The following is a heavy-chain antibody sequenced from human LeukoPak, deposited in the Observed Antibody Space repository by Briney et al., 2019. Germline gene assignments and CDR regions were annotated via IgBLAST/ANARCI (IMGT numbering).Heavy chain of an antibody. CDR3: ARDPIYGSGGGPPDY. D-gene: IGHD3-10*01. Sequence: WVRQAPGKGLEWIGSIYYSGSTYYNPSLKSRVTISVDTSKNQFSLKLNSVTATDTAVYYCARDPIYGSGGGPPDYWGQGTLVTVSS. V-gene: IGHV4-39*02. CDR2: IYYSGST. J-gene: IGHJ4*02.